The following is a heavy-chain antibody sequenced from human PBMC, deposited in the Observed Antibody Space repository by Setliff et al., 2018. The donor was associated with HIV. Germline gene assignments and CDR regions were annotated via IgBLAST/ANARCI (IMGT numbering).Heavy chain of an antibody. CDR2: INIRSGNT. Sequence: ASVKVSCKASGYSFTTSGVSWVRQAPGQGLEWMGWINIRSGNTNYAQKLQGRVTMTTDTSTSTAYMELRSLRSDDTALYYCARKPTGSPSDYWGQGTLVTVSS. V-gene: IGHV1-18*01. J-gene: IGHJ4*02. CDR3: ARKPTGSPSDY. D-gene: IGHD2-2*01. CDR1: GYSFTTSG.